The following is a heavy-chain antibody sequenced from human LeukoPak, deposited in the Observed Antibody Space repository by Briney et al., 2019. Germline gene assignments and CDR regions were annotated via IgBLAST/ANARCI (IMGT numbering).Heavy chain of an antibody. CDR2: ISSSSSYT. V-gene: IGHV3-11*06. Sequence: SGGSLRLSCEASGFTFSDYYMSWVRQAPGKGLEWVSYISSSSSYTKYADSVKGRFTISRDNAKNSLYLQVNSLRAEDTAVYYCARGTGTTADFDYWGQGTLVIVSA. CDR3: ARGTGTTADFDY. J-gene: IGHJ4*02. CDR1: GFTFSDYY. D-gene: IGHD1-1*01.